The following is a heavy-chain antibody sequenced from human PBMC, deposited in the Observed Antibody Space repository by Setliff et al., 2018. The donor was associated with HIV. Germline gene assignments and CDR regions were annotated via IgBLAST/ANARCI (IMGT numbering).Heavy chain of an antibody. J-gene: IGHJ4*02. CDR3: ATGGGQSFDY. CDR1: GYTFTSYG. Sequence: ASVKVSCKTSGYTFTSYGMNWIRQAPGQGLEWMGWTYLGATNYAQRFRDRFTVTTDTSTSTAYMELRGLSPDDTALYFCATGGGQSFDYWGQGTLVTLS. V-gene: IGHV1-18*04. CDR2: TYLGAT. D-gene: IGHD1-26*01.